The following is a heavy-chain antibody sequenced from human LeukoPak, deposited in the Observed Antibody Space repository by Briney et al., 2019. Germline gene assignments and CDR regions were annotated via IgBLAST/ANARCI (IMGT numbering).Heavy chain of an antibody. V-gene: IGHV4-34*01. CDR1: GGSFSGYY. D-gene: IGHD3-10*01. J-gene: IGHJ3*02. Sequence: ASETLSLTCAAYGGSFSGYYWSWIRQPPGKGLEWIGEINHSGSTNYNPSLKSRVTISVDTSKNQFSLKLSSVTAADTAVYYCARHVLRRTYYYADSGKAFDIWGQGTMVTVSS. CDR3: ARHVLRRTYYYADSGKAFDI. CDR2: INHSGST.